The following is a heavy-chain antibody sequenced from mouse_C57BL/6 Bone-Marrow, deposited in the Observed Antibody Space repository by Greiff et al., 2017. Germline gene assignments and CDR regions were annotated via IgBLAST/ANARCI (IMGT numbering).Heavy chain of an antibody. CDR1: GFTFSSYA. Sequence: EVNLVESGGGLVKPGGSLKLSCAASGFTFSSYAMSWVRQTPEKRLEWVATISDGGSYTYYPDNVKGRFTISRDNAKNNLYLQMSHLKSEDTAMYYCAREGGGGYWGQGTTLTVSS. J-gene: IGHJ2*01. CDR3: AREGGGGY. V-gene: IGHV5-4*01. CDR2: ISDGGSYT.